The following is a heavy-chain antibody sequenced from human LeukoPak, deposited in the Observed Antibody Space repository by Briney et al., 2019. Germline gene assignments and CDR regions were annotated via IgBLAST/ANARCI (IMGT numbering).Heavy chain of an antibody. Sequence: PGGSLRLSCAASGFTFSSYSMKWVPQAPGKGLEWVSHITSSSSTIYYADSVKGRFTISRDNAKTSLYLQMNSRRAEDTAVYYCARDSGRGGSCDYWGQGTLVTVSS. CDR1: GFTFSSYS. D-gene: IGHD2-15*01. J-gene: IGHJ4*02. V-gene: IGHV3-48*01. CDR2: ITSSSSTI. CDR3: ARDSGRGGSCDY.